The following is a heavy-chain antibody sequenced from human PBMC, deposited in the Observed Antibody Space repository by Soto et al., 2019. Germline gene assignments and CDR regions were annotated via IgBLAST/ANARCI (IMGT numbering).Heavy chain of an antibody. J-gene: IGHJ4*02. D-gene: IGHD1-26*01. CDR2: ISYDEENK. CDR3: AKWGWELFGFDQ. V-gene: IGHV3-30*18. Sequence: QPGGSLRLSCAASGFTFDDYAMHWVRQAPGKGLEWVALISYDEENKVYADSVKGRFTISRDNSKNMMYLEMNSLRPEDTGVYHCAKWGWELFGFDQWGQGTPVTVSS. CDR1: GFTFDDYA.